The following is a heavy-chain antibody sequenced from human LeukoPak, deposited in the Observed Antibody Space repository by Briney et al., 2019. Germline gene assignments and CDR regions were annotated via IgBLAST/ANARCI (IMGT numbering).Heavy chain of an antibody. J-gene: IGHJ4*02. CDR1: GGSISSYY. V-gene: IGHV4-59*08. CDR2: IYYSGST. CDR3: ARHVGYSYGEEGLFDY. Sequence: SETLSLTCTVSGGSISSYYWSWIRQPPGKGLEWVGYIYYSGSTNYNPSLKSRVTISVDTSKNQFSLKLSSVTAADTAVYYCARHVGYSYGEEGLFDYWGQGTLVTVSS. D-gene: IGHD5-18*01.